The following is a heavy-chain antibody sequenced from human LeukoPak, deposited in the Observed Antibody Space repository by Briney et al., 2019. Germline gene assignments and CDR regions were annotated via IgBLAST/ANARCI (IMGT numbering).Heavy chain of an antibody. CDR2: IIPILGIA. V-gene: IGHV1-69*04. CDR1: GGTFSSYA. J-gene: IGHJ4*02. D-gene: IGHD2-15*01. Sequence: SVKVSCKASGGTFSSYAISWVRQAPGQGLQWMGRIIPILGIANYAQKFQGRVTITADKSTSTAYMELSSLRSEDTAVYYCARDLHHVGGWYFDYWGQGTLVTVSS. CDR3: ARDLHHVGGWYFDY.